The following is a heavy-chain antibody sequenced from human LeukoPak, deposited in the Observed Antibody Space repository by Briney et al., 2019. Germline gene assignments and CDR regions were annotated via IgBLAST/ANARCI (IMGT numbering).Heavy chain of an antibody. CDR3: ARDLTYYDVWSGYLDY. CDR2: ISPYNGHT. V-gene: IGHV1-18*01. D-gene: IGHD3-3*01. J-gene: IGHJ4*02. CDR1: GYMFTDYG. Sequence: ASVKVSCKALGYMFTDYGISWVRQAPGQGLEWMGWISPYNGHTNYAQKLQGRVTMTTDTSTSTAYMELRSLRSDDTALYYCARDLTYYDVWSGYLDYWGQGTLVTVSS.